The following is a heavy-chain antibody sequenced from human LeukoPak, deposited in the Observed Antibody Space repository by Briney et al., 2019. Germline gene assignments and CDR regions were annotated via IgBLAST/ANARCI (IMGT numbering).Heavy chain of an antibody. D-gene: IGHD3-10*01. J-gene: IGHJ4*02. CDR3: ARGRLHGRGASDY. CDR2: ISRSGSTK. CDR1: GFTFSDYN. Sequence: GGSLRLSCAASGFTFSDYNMRWIRQAPGKGLEWVSSISRSGSTKYYADSVKGRFTISRDNAKNSLFLQMNSLRAEDTAVYYCARGRLHGRGASDYWGQGTLVTISS. V-gene: IGHV3-11*04.